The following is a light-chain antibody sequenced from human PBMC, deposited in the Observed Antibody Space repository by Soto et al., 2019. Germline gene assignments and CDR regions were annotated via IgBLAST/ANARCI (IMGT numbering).Light chain of an antibody. J-gene: IGKJ1*01. V-gene: IGKV1-17*01. CDR2: AAS. CDR3: LQNNSYPRT. Sequence: DIQMTQSPSSLSASVGDRVTITCRASQAIRSDLNWYQLKPGRAPKRLIYAASSLQSGVPSRFSGSGSGTEFTLTISSLQPEDFATYYCLQNNSYPRTFGQGTKVEIK. CDR1: QAIRSD.